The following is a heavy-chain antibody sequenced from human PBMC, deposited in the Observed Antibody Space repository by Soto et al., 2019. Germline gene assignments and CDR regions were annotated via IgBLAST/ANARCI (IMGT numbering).Heavy chain of an antibody. D-gene: IGHD3-16*01. CDR2: VYPGDFDT. Sequence: PAASLKISCKGSGYGFTTCWSGWVRQMPGKGLEWMGIVYPGDFDTRYSPSFHCQVTISADTSLGQAYLPSSSMRAPDTAMYYCARASGTFVDPYHFDYWGQGTRGTDSP. CDR3: ARASGTFVDPYHFDY. CDR1: GYGFTTCW. J-gene: IGHJ4*02. V-gene: IGHV5-51*01.